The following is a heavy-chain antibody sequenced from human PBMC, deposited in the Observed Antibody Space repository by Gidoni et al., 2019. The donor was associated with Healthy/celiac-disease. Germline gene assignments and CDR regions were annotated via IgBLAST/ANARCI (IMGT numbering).Heavy chain of an antibody. V-gene: IGHV3-74*01. Sequence: EVQLVESGGGLVQPGGSLRLSCAASGFTFSSYWMHWVRQAPGKGLVWVSRINSDGSSTSYADSVKGRFTISRDNAKNTLYLQMNSLRAEDTAVYYCAREEPILRGIEPFDYWGQGTLVTVSS. CDR2: INSDGSST. CDR1: GFTFSSYW. D-gene: IGHD3-10*01. J-gene: IGHJ4*02. CDR3: AREEPILRGIEPFDY.